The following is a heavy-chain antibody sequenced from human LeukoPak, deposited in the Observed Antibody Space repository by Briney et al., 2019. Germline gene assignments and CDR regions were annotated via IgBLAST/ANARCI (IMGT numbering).Heavy chain of an antibody. D-gene: IGHD1-26*01. CDR2: INPNSGGT. CDR1: GYTFTDYY. V-gene: IGHV1-2*02. Sequence: ASVKVSCKTSGYTFTDYYMHWVRQAPGQGLEWMGWINPNSGGTNYAQKFQGRVTMTRDTSISTAYMDLSRLTSDDTAVYYCAREPSGSYSNDVFYFDYWGQGTLVTVSS. J-gene: IGHJ4*02. CDR3: AREPSGSYSNDVFYFDY.